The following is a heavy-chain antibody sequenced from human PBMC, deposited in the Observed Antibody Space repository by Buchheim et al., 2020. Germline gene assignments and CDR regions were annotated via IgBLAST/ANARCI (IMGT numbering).Heavy chain of an antibody. CDR3: ANAPAAAGIY. V-gene: IGHV3-7*01. D-gene: IGHD6-13*01. Sequence: EVQLLESGGGLVQPGGSLRLSCAASGFTFSSYAMSWVRQAPGKGLEWLANIKPDGSQKHYVDSVKGRFTISRDNAKNSLSLQMNSLRAEDTAVYYCANAPAAAGIYWGQG. J-gene: IGHJ4*02. CDR2: IKPDGSQK. CDR1: GFTFSSYA.